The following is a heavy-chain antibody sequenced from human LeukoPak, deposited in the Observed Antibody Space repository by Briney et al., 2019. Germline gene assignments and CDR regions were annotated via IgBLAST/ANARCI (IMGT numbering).Heavy chain of an antibody. Sequence: PGGSLRLSCAASGFTFSSYAMSWVRQAPGKGLEWVSVISGGGGSTYYADSVKGRFTISRDNSKNTLYLQMNSLRAEDTAVYYCAKTFKINAYFDYWGQGTLVTASS. CDR1: GFTFSSYA. V-gene: IGHV3-23*01. D-gene: IGHD3-16*01. CDR3: AKTFKINAYFDY. CDR2: ISGGGGST. J-gene: IGHJ4*02.